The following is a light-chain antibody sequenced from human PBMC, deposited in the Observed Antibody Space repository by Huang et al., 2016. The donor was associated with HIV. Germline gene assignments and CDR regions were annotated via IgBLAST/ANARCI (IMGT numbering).Light chain of an antibody. Sequence: DIQMTQSPSSLSASVGDRVTIPCRASQSIRQFLNWYQQKPGEAPKLLMHSASSLQSGDPSRFSGSGSGTDFTLTITSLQPEDFATYYCQQTDNIPRTFGQGTKVVIK. J-gene: IGKJ1*01. CDR1: QSIRQF. CDR2: SAS. V-gene: IGKV1-39*01. CDR3: QQTDNIPRT.